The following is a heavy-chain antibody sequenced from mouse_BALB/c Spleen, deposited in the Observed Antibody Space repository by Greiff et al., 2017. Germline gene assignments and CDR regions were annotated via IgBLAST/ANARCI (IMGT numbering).Heavy chain of an antibody. V-gene: IGHV3-6*02. CDR3: ARDGGNYEGAMDY. CDR2: ISYDGSN. Sequence: EVQLVESGPGLVKPSQSLSLTCSVTGYSITSGYYWNWIRQFPGNKLEWMGYISYDGSNNYNPSLKNRISITRDTSKNQFFLKLNSVTTEDTATYYCARDGGNYEGAMDYWGQGTSVTVSS. CDR1: GYSITSGYY. J-gene: IGHJ4*01. D-gene: IGHD2-1*01.